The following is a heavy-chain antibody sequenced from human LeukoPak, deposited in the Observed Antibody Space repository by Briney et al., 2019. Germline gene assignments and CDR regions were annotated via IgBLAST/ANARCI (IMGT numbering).Heavy chain of an antibody. CDR2: FGSAGDT. Sequence: GGSLRLSCETSGFPFSAYNMHWVRQAPGKGLEWVSAFGSAGDTYYPGAVRGRFTISRDYAKNSLYLQMNSLRTGDTAVYFCVRGAHPGDNWYFDLWGRGTLVTVAS. J-gene: IGHJ2*01. CDR1: GFPFSAYN. CDR3: VRGAHPGDNWYFDL. V-gene: IGHV3-13*01.